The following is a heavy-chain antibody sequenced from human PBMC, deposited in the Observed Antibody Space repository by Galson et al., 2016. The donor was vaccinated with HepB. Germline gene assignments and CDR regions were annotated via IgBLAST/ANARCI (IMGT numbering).Heavy chain of an antibody. CDR1: GGPFSGFY. D-gene: IGHD3-22*01. Sequence: LSLTCAVYGGPFSGFYWTWIRQSPGKGLEWIGEINHSGITNYNPSLKSRVTMSVDTSKNQFSLKLSSVTAADTAVYYCARGYYYDSSGSYSYYYYMTVWGKGTTVTVSS. J-gene: IGHJ6*03. CDR3: ARGYYYDSSGSYSYYYYMTV. V-gene: IGHV4-34*01. CDR2: INHSGIT.